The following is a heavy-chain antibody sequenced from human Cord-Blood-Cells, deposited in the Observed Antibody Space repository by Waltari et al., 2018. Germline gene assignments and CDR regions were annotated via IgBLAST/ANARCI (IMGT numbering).Heavy chain of an antibody. CDR2: INPNSGGT. Sequence: QVQLVQSGAEVKKPGASVKVSCKASGYTFTGYYMHWVRQAPGQGLEWMGWINPNSGGTNYAQKLQGRVTMTRDTSISTAYMELSRLRSDDTAVYYCARAPAIVVVPAAIMFDYWGQGTLVTVSS. CDR1: GYTFTGYY. J-gene: IGHJ4*02. CDR3: ARAPAIVVVPAAIMFDY. V-gene: IGHV1-2*02. D-gene: IGHD2-2*01.